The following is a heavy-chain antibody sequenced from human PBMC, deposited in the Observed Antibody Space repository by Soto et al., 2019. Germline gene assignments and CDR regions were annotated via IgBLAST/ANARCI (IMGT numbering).Heavy chain of an antibody. D-gene: IGHD5-18*01. CDR1: GYTFTSYD. J-gene: IGHJ4*02. V-gene: IGHV1-8*01. CDR3: VSKWGTAMVCYFDY. Sequence: ASVKVSCKASGYTFTSYDINWVRQATGQGREWMGWMNPNSGNTGYAQKFQGRVTMTRNTSISTAYMELSSLRSEDTAVYYCVSKWGTAMVCYFDYWGQGTLVNVSS. CDR2: MNPNSGNT.